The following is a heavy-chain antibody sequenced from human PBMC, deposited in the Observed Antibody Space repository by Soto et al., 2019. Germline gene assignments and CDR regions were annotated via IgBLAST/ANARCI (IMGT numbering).Heavy chain of an antibody. J-gene: IGHJ4*02. CDR1: GGTFSSYA. Sequence: SVKVSCKASGGTFSSYAISWVRQAPGQGLEWMGGIIPIFGTANYAQKFQGRVTITADKSTSTAYMELSSLRSEDTAVYYCASKSDYWSGYLDYWGQGTLVTVS. D-gene: IGHD3-3*01. V-gene: IGHV1-69*06. CDR2: IIPIFGTA. CDR3: ASKSDYWSGYLDY.